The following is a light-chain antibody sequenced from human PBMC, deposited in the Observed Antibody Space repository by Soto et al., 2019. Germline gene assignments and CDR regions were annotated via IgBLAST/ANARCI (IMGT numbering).Light chain of an antibody. CDR3: SSYTGSAALVI. CDR1: SIDVGGYNY. CDR2: DVS. J-gene: IGLJ2*01. V-gene: IGLV2-14*03. Sequence: QSLLTQPASVSGSLGQSITISCTGTSIDVGGYNYVSWYQQHPGQAPKLLIYDVSHRPSGISYRFSGSKSGNTASLTISGLQAEDEADYYCSSYTGSAALVIFGGGTQLTVL.